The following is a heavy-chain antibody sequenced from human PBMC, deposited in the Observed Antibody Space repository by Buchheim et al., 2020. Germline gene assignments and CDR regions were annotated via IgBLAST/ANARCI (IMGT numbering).Heavy chain of an antibody. CDR3: ARDQAYYGSSGYYYRYSFDV. V-gene: IGHV3-30-3*01. CDR1: GFTFSSYA. Sequence: QVQLVESGGGVVQPGRSLRLSCAASGFTFSSYAMHWVRQAPGKGLEWVAVISYDGSNKYYADSVKGRFTISRDNAKNSLYLQMNSLRAEDTAVYYCARDQAYYGSSGYYYRYSFDVWGQGT. D-gene: IGHD3-22*01. J-gene: IGHJ3*01. CDR2: ISYDGSNK.